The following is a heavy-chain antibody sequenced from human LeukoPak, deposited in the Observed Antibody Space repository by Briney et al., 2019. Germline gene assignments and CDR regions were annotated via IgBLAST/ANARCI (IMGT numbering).Heavy chain of an antibody. CDR3: ARYCSGGSCYFDY. J-gene: IGHJ4*02. D-gene: IGHD2-15*01. CDR2: INPNSGGT. Sequence: ASVKVSCKASGYTFTGYYMHWVRQAPGQGLEWMGWINPNSGGTNYAQKFQGRVTMTRDTSISAAYMELSRLRSDDTAVYYCARYCSGGSCYFDYWAQGTLVTVSS. CDR1: GYTFTGYY. V-gene: IGHV1-2*02.